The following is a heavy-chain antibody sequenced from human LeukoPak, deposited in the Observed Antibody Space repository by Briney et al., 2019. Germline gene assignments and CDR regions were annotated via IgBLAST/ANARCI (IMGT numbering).Heavy chain of an antibody. D-gene: IGHD4-17*01. CDR2: IYYSGST. J-gene: IGHJ6*02. CDR1: GGSISSYY. CDR3: ARQGGQDYEGYYYYGMDV. V-gene: IGHV4-59*08. Sequence: SETLSLTCTVSGGSISSYYWSWIRQPPGKGLEWIGYIYYSGSTNYNPSLKSRVTISVDTSKNQFSLKLSSVTAADAAVYYCARQGGQDYEGYYYYGMDVWGQGTTVTVSS.